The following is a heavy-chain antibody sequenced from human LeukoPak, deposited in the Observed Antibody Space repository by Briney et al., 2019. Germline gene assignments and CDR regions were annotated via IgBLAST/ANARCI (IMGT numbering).Heavy chain of an antibody. D-gene: IGHD2-21*02. V-gene: IGHV4-34*01. Sequence: SETLSLTCTVYGGSFSAYYWTWIRQPPGKGLEWIGEINHSGSTNYNPSLKSRVTISVDTSKNQFSLKLSSVTAADTAVYYCASRSVVVTAIGIWGQGTLVTVSS. CDR2: INHSGST. J-gene: IGHJ4*02. CDR3: ASRSVVVTAIGI. CDR1: GGSFSAYY.